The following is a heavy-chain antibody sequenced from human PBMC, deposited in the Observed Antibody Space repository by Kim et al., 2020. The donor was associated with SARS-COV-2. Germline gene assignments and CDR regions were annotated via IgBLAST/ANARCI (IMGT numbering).Heavy chain of an antibody. Sequence: GGSLRLSCAASGFTFSSYSMNWVRQAPGKGLEWVSYISSSSSTIYYADSVKGRFTISRDNAKNSLYLQMNSLRAEDTAVYYCARGGSVAGKSGRNHMDVWGQGTTVTVSS. CDR3: ARGGSVAGKSGRNHMDV. CDR1: GFTFSSYS. CDR2: ISSSSSTI. V-gene: IGHV3-48*04. D-gene: IGHD6-19*01. J-gene: IGHJ6*02.